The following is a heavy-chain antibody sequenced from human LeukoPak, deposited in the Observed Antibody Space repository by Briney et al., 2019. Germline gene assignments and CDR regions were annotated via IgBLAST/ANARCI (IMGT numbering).Heavy chain of an antibody. D-gene: IGHD3-10*02. V-gene: IGHV3-23*01. CDR2: IGVNGVTT. J-gene: IGHJ4*02. CDR1: GFTFSSYA. Sequence: GGSLRLFCAASGFTFSSYAMSWVRQAPGEGLEWVSRIGVNGVTTYYADSVKGRFTISRDNSRNTLFLHMNSLRAEDTAVYYCAKEVFGEYYDGFDYWGQGTLVTVSS. CDR3: AKEVFGEYYDGFDY.